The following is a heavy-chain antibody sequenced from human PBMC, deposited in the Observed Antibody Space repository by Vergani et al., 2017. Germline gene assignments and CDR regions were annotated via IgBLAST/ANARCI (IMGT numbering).Heavy chain of an antibody. Sequence: QVQLQQWGAGLLKPSETLSLTCAVYGGSFSGYYWGWIRQPPGKGLEWIGSIYYSGSTYYNPSLKSRVTISVDTAKNQFSLKLSSVTAPDTAVYYCARHDYGDYGWFDPWGQGTLVTVSA. CDR3: ARHDYGDYGWFDP. D-gene: IGHD4-17*01. V-gene: IGHV4-34*01. J-gene: IGHJ5*02. CDR1: GGSFSGYY. CDR2: IYYSGST.